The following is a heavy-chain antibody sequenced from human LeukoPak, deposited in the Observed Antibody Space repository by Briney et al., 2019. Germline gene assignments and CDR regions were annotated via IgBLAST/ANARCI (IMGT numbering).Heavy chain of an antibody. V-gene: IGHV1-2*02. CDR2: INPNSGGT. CDR1: GYTFTGYY. CDR3: ARDVVATTVTTMAY. J-gene: IGHJ4*02. D-gene: IGHD4-17*01. Sequence: ASVKVSCKASGYTFTGYYMHWVRPAPGQGLEWMGWINPNSGGTNYAQKFQGRVTMTRDTSISTAYMELSRLRSDDTAVYYCARDVVATTVTTMAYWGQGTLVTVSS.